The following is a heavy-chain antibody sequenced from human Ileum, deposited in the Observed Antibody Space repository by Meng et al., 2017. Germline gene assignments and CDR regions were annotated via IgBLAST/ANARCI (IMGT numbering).Heavy chain of an antibody. CDR3: ARGVVSGSHYNTY. D-gene: IGHD3-10*01. V-gene: IGHV4-4*02. J-gene: IGHJ4*02. CDR2: IHHSGTT. Sequence: QVQLQEPGPGLVKPSGTLSLTCAVSGGSISSSIWWSWVRQPPGKGLEWIGEIHHSGTTNYSPSLKSRLTISVDKSKNQFSLKLQSVTAADTAMYFCARGVVSGSHYNTYWGQGILVTVSS. CDR1: GGSISSSIW.